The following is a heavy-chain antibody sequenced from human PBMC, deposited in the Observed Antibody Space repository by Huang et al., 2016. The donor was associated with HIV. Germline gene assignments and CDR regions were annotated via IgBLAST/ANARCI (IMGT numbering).Heavy chain of an antibody. CDR2: ISGSSSYI. CDR3: ARRYNWNYVAHGFDI. Sequence: EVQLVESGGGLVKPGGSLRLSCAASGFTFSDSSMSWVRQAPGKGVHGVAHISGSSSYIYDVDSVKGRFAISRDNAKNLLFLQMNSLRAEDTAVYYCARRYNWNYVAHGFDIWGQGTMVTVSS. V-gene: IGHV3-21*01. J-gene: IGHJ3*02. CDR1: GFTFSDSS. D-gene: IGHD1-7*01.